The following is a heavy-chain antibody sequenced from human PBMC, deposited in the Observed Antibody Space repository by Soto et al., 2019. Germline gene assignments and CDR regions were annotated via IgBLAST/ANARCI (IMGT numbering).Heavy chain of an antibody. V-gene: IGHV4-4*07. CDR1: GGSISQYY. J-gene: IGHJ4*02. CDR2: IYSGGST. D-gene: IGHD3-10*01. Sequence: SETLSLTCGVSGGSISQYYWSWIRQPAGKGLEWIGRIYSGGSTNYNPSLESRVTMSVDTSKNQFSLKLSSVTAADTAMYYCVRGPGGFGDFSLDYWGQGTLVTVSS. CDR3: VRGPGGFGDFSLDY.